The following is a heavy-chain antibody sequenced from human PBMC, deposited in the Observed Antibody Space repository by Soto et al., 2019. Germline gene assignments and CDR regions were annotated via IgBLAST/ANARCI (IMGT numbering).Heavy chain of an antibody. D-gene: IGHD1-26*01. CDR3: ATASPLGAPTSYYNALGV. V-gene: IGHV3-53*01. CDR1: GFTVSSNY. J-gene: IGHJ6*02. Sequence: GGSLRLSCAASGFTVSSNYMSWVRQAPGKGLEWVSVIYSGGSTSYADSVKGRFTISRDNSKNTLYLQMNSLRAEDTAVYYCATASPLGAPTSYYNALGVWGQGSTVTVAS. CDR2: IYSGGST.